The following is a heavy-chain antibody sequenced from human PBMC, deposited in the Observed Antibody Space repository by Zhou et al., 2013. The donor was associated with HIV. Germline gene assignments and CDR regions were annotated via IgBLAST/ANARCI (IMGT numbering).Heavy chain of an antibody. V-gene: IGHV1-69*12. CDR1: GGTFSSYA. CDR3: ARSAFYGDQDYHYSDVMDV. D-gene: IGHD4-17*01. Sequence: QVQLVQSGAEVKKPGSSVKVSCKASGGTFSSYAISWVRQAPGQGLEWMGGIIPIFGTANYAQKFQGRVTITADESTKTAYTELSSLRSEDTAIYYCARSAFYGDQDYHYSDVMDVWGQGTTVIVSS. CDR2: IIPIFGTA. J-gene: IGHJ6*01.